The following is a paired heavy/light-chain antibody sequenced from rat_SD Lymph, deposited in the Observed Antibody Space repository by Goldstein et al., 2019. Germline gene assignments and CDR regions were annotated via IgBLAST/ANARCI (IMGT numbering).Heavy chain of an antibody. CDR1: GFTFSDYN. D-gene: IGHD5-1*01. J-gene: IGHJ1*01. CDR3: ARHGTGSGWYFDF. Sequence: EVQLVESGGGLVQPGRSLKLSCAASGFTFSDYNMAWVRQAPTKGLEWVASISYGGSNTHYGDSVKGRFTISRDNAKSTLYLQMDSLRSEDTATYYCARHGTGSGWYFDFWGPGTMVTVSS. CDR2: ISYGGSNT. V-gene: IGHV5-7*01.
Light chain of an antibody. Sequence: QITLTQQAESLWVSPGEKVSITCRASQSLLYTDGKHYLSWYQQRPGQTTKALIYHASIRTDGVPTRFIGSGSGTEFTLSIEDVQPEDIALYYCLQTLKKLLTFGSGTKLEIK. CDR2: HAS. J-gene: IGKJ5*01. CDR1: QSLLYTDGKHY. CDR3: LQTLKKLLT. V-gene: IGKV9S2*01.